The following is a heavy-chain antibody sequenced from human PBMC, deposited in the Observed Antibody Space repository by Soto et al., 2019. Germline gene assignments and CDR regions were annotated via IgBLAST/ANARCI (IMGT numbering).Heavy chain of an antibody. Sequence: SETLALTCTVSGGSISSYYWSWIRQPPGKGLEWIGYIYYSGSTNYNPSLKSRVTISVDTSKNQFSLKLSSVTAADTAVYYCARRVSRLAVNWFDPWGQGTLVTVSS. J-gene: IGHJ5*02. CDR3: ARRVSRLAVNWFDP. CDR1: GGSISSYY. V-gene: IGHV4-59*08. CDR2: IYYSGST. D-gene: IGHD2-21*01.